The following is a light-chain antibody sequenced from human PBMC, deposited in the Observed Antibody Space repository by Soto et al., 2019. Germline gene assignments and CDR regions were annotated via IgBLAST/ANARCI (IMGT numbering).Light chain of an antibody. CDR1: QSVRSY. J-gene: IGKJ4*01. CDR3: QQRSNWPLT. V-gene: IGKV3-11*01. Sequence: EIVLTQSPATLSLSPGETATFSCRASQSVRSYLAWYQQKPGQAPRLLMYDASNRATGIPARFSGSGSGTDFTLSISRLEAEDFAVYYCQQRSNWPLTFGGGTKVEIQ. CDR2: DAS.